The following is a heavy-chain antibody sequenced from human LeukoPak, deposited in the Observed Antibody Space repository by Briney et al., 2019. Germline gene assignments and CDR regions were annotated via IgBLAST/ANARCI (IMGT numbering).Heavy chain of an antibody. CDR2: IYYSGST. CDR1: GGSISSSSYY. CDR3: ARADYYYDSSGYYVGGGWFDP. Sequence: SETLSLTCTVSGGSISSSSYYWGWIRQPPGKGLEWIGSIYYSGSTYYNPSLKSRVTISVDRSKNQFSLKLSSVTAADTAVYYCARADYYYDSSGYYVGGGWFDPWGQGTLVTVS. V-gene: IGHV4-39*07. D-gene: IGHD3-22*01. J-gene: IGHJ5*02.